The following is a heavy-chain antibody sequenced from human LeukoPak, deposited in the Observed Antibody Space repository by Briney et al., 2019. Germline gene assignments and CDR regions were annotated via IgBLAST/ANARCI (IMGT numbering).Heavy chain of an antibody. CDR3: ARLGTGRWLQLNAFDI. V-gene: IGHV3-33*01. Sequence: PGGSLRLSCAASGFTFSTYGMHWVRQAPGKGLEWVAVIWYDGSEKYYADSVKGRFTISRDNSKNTIYVEMNSLRAEDTAVYYCARLGTGRWLQLNAFDIWGQGTMVTVSS. CDR1: GFTFSTYG. CDR2: IWYDGSEK. J-gene: IGHJ3*02. D-gene: IGHD5-24*01.